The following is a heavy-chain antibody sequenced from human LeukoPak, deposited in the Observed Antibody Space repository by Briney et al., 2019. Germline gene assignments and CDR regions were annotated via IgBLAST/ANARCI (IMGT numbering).Heavy chain of an antibody. CDR3: ASSRFPYYFDY. V-gene: IGHV3-53*01. J-gene: IGHJ4*02. CDR1: GFTVSSNY. CDR2: IYSGGST. D-gene: IGHD3-10*01. Sequence: GGSLGLSYAASGFTVSSNYMSWVRQAPGKGLEWVSVIYSGGSTYYADSVKGRFTISRDNSKNTLYLQMNSLRAEDTAVYYCASSRFPYYFDYWGQGTLVTVSS.